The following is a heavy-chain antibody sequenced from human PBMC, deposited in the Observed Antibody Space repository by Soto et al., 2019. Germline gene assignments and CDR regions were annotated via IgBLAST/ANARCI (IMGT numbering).Heavy chain of an antibody. CDR1: GFTFSSYG. CDR3: DSSGYLPSPYYYYSGMDV. D-gene: IGHD3-22*01. Sequence: GGSLRLSCAASGFTFSSYGMHWVRQAPGKGLEWVAVIWYDGSNKYYADSVKGRFTISRDNSKNTLYLQMNNLRAEDTAVYYYDSSGYLPSPYYYYSGMDVWGQGTTVTVSS. V-gene: IGHV3-33*01. J-gene: IGHJ6*02. CDR2: IWYDGSNK.